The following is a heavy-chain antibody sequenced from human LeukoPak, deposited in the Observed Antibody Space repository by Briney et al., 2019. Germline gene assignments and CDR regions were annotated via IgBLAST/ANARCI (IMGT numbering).Heavy chain of an antibody. D-gene: IGHD2-2*01. CDR1: GYTFTSYA. CDR2: INAGNGNT. CDR3: AAGVPAARLYYYYYMDV. Sequence: ASVKVSCKASGYTFTSYAMHWVRQAPGQRLEWMGWINAGNGNTKYSQKFQGRVTITADESTSTAYMELSSLRSEDTAVYYCAAGVPAARLYYYYYMDVWGKGTTVTVSS. V-gene: IGHV1-3*01. J-gene: IGHJ6*03.